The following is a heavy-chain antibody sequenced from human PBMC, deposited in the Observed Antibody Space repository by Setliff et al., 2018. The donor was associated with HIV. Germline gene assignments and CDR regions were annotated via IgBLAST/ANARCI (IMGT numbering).Heavy chain of an antibody. J-gene: IGHJ4*02. V-gene: IGHV3-74*01. Sequence: GGPLRLSCAASGFTFSSYWMHWVRQAPGKGLVWVSRIKSDGSSTYYADSVKGRFTISRDNSKNTLYLQMNSLRAEDTAVYYCARTEEWWRPFDYWGQGTLVTVSS. CDR2: IKSDGSST. D-gene: IGHD2-8*01. CDR1: GFTFSSYW. CDR3: ARTEEWWRPFDY.